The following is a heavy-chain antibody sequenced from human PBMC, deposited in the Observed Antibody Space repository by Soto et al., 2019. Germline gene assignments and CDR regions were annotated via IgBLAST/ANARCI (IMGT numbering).Heavy chain of an antibody. Sequence: EVQLVESGGGLVKPGGSLRLSCAASGFTFSTYTMNWVRQAPGKGLEWVASISSTSVYMYYANSLKGRFTISRANDKSSLYLQVNSLRAEDTAVYYCARGWLRDPWMYWGQGTLVTVSS. J-gene: IGHJ4*02. CDR2: ISSTSVYM. CDR3: ARGWLRDPWMY. D-gene: IGHD5-12*01. CDR1: GFTFSTYT. V-gene: IGHV3-21*01.